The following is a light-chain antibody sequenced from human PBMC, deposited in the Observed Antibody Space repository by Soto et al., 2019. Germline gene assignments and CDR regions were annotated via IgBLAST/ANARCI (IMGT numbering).Light chain of an antibody. CDR1: QSLLHSNGYNY. CDR3: MQALQAPFT. CDR2: SGS. J-gene: IGKJ3*01. V-gene: IGKV2-28*01. Sequence: EIVMTQSPLSLPVTPGEPASISCKSSQSLLHSNGYNYLDWYLQKPGQSPQLLIYSGSKRASGVPDRFSGSESGPDFTLKISRVEAEDVAVYYCMQALQAPFTFGPGTKVDIK.